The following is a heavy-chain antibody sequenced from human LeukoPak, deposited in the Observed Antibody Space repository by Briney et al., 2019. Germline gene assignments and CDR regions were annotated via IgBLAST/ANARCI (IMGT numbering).Heavy chain of an antibody. D-gene: IGHD1-26*01. Sequence: SETLSLTCAVYGWSFSGYSWTWIRQSPGKGLEWIGEINHSGSTNYNPSLKRRVTISVDSSNNQFSLRLSSVTAADTAVYYCGGWGLSATYIIFDYWGQGTLVTVSS. V-gene: IGHV4-34*01. J-gene: IGHJ4*02. CDR1: GWSFSGYS. CDR2: INHSGST. CDR3: GGWGLSATYIIFDY.